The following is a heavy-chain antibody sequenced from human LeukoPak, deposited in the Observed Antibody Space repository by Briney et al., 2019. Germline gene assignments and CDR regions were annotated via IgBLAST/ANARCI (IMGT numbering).Heavy chain of an antibody. Sequence: TGGSLRLSCAASGFTFSSYSMNWVRQAPGKGLEWVSSISSSSSYIYYADPVKGRFTISRDNAKNSLNLQMNSLRAEDTAVYYCARDGNIAACDYWGQGTLVTVSS. J-gene: IGHJ4*02. CDR2: ISSSSSYI. V-gene: IGHV3-21*01. CDR1: GFTFSSYS. D-gene: IGHD6-25*01. CDR3: ARDGNIAACDY.